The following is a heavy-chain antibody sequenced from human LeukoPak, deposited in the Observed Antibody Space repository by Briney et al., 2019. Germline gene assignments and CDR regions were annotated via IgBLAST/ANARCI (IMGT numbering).Heavy chain of an antibody. CDR3: AKDGITMVRGVINYFDY. V-gene: IGHV3-7*01. CDR2: IKQDGSNK. Sequence: GGSLRLSCAASEFSFSTYWMTWVRQAPGKGLEWVANIKQDGSNKYYADSVKGRFTISRDNSKNTLYLQMNSLRAEDTAVHYCAKDGITMVRGVINYFDYWGQGTLVTVSS. CDR1: EFSFSTYW. J-gene: IGHJ4*02. D-gene: IGHD3-10*01.